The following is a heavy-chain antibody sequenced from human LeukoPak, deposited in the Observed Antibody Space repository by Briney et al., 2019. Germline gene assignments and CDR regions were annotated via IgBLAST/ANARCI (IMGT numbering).Heavy chain of an antibody. CDR3: ARQTAMGRSGDY. CDR2: IDPSDSET. J-gene: IGHJ4*02. D-gene: IGHD5-18*01. V-gene: IGHV5-51*01. Sequence: GESLKISCTASGYSFTNYWIGWVRQMPGKGLEWMGIIDPSDSETRYTRSFQGQVTISADKSLSTAYLQWNSLKASDTAMYYCARQTAMGRSGDYWGQGTLVIVSS. CDR1: GYSFTNYW.